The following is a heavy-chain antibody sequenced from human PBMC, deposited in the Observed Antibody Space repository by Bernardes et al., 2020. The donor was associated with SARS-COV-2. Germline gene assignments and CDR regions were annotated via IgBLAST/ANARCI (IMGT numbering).Heavy chain of an antibody. CDR3: AREAREGYCSGGSCYGAVDQ. V-gene: IGHV3-48*03. CDR2: ISNSGSTI. D-gene: IGHD2-15*01. J-gene: IGHJ4*02. CDR1: GFTFSTYE. Sequence: GSLRLSCAASGFTFSTYEMNWVRQAPGKGLEWVSYISNSGSTIHYADSVKGRFTISRDNAKNSLYLQMNSLRAEDTGVYYCAREAREGYCSGGSCYGAVDQWGQGTLVTGSS.